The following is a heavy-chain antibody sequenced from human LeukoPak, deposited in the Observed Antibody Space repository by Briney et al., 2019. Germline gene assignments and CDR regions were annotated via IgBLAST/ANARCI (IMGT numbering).Heavy chain of an antibody. CDR2: IIPIFGTA. CDR1: GGTFSSYA. CDR3: ASLVGPTHLDAFDI. D-gene: IGHD1-26*01. J-gene: IGHJ3*02. V-gene: IGHV1-69*01. Sequence: GASVKVSCKASGGTFSSYAISWVRQAPGQGLEWMGGIIPIFGTANYAQKFQGRVTITADESTSTAYMELSSLRSEDTAVYCCASLVGPTHLDAFDIWGQGTMVTVSS.